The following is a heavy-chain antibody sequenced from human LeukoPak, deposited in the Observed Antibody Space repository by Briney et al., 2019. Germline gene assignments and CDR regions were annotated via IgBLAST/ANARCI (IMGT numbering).Heavy chain of an antibody. CDR3: GGDYLDNSGHYYSDY. CDR2: IYYGGST. J-gene: IGHJ4*02. D-gene: IGHD3-22*01. Sequence: PSETLSLTCTVSGGSISSSTYYWGWIRQPPGKGLEWIGSIYYGGSTYYNPSLKSRINISVDTSKNQFSLKLSSVTAADTAVYYCGGDYLDNSGHYYSDYWGQGTLVTVSS. CDR1: GGSISSSTYY. V-gene: IGHV4-39*02.